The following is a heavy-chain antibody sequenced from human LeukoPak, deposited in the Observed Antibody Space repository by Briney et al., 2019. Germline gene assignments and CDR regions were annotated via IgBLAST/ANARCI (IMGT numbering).Heavy chain of an antibody. J-gene: IGHJ4*02. Sequence: ASVKVSCKASGYTFTSYDINWVRQATGQELEWMGWMNPNSGNTGYAQKFQGRVTMTRNTSISTAYMELSSLRSEDTAVYYCARSSYGSGSSADFDYWGQGTLVTVSS. CDR1: GYTFTSYD. CDR3: ARSSYGSGSSADFDY. CDR2: MNPNSGNT. D-gene: IGHD3-10*01. V-gene: IGHV1-8*01.